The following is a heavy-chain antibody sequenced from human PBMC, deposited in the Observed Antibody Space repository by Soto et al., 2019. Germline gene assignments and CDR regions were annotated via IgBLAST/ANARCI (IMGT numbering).Heavy chain of an antibody. D-gene: IGHD3-22*01. Sequence: EVQLVESGGGLIQPGGSLRLSCAASGFTVSSNYMSWVRQAPGKGLEWVSVIYSGGSTYYADSVKGQFTISRDNSKNTLYLQMNSLRAEDTAVYYCAREDYYDSSGYYGYWGQGTLVTVSS. CDR1: GFTVSSNY. V-gene: IGHV3-53*01. CDR2: IYSGGST. CDR3: AREDYYDSSGYYGY. J-gene: IGHJ4*02.